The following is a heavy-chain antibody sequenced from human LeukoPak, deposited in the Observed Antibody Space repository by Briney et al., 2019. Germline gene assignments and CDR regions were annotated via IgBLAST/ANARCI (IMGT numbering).Heavy chain of an antibody. CDR3: SGSFGELTFFDY. CDR2: ISGSGGST. Sequence: GSLRLSCAASGFTFSSYAMSWVRQAPGKGLEWVSAISGSGGSTYYADSVKGRFTISRDNSKNTLYLQMNSLKTEDTAVYYCSGSFGELTFFDYWGQGTLVTVSS. D-gene: IGHD3-10*01. J-gene: IGHJ4*02. CDR1: GFTFSSYA. V-gene: IGHV3-23*01.